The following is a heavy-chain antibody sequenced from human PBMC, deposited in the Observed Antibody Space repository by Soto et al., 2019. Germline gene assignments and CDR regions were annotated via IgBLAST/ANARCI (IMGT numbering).Heavy chain of an antibody. Sequence: ASVEVSCKASGYTFTSYYMHWVRQAPGQGLEWMGIINPSGGSTSYAQKFQGRVTMTRDTSTSTVYMELSSLRSEDTAVYYCAREGAAGTGRVCFDYWGHGTLVTDSS. CDR3: AREGAAGTGRVCFDY. V-gene: IGHV1-46*01. J-gene: IGHJ4*01. CDR1: GYTFTSYY. D-gene: IGHD6-13*01. CDR2: INPSGGST.